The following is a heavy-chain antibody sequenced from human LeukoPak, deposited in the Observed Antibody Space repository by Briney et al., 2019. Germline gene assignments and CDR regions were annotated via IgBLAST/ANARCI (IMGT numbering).Heavy chain of an antibody. CDR3: ARVDTAMVIKTDY. CDR2: INPDSGAT. D-gene: IGHD5-18*01. CDR1: GYTFAGYY. Sequence: ASVKVSCKASGYTFAGYYMHWVRQAPGQGLEWVGWINPDSGATNYAQNFQGRVTMTRDTSISTAYMELSSLRSDDTAVYYCARVDTAMVIKTDYWGQGTLVTVSS. V-gene: IGHV1-2*02. J-gene: IGHJ4*02.